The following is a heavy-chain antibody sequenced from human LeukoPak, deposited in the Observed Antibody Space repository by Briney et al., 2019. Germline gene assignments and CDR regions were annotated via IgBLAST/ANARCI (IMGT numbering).Heavy chain of an antibody. CDR2: INPNSGGT. D-gene: IGHD6-13*01. J-gene: IGHJ6*03. Sequence: ASVKVSCKASGYTFTGYYMHWVRQAPGQGLEWMGWINPNSGGTNYAQKFQGRVTMTRDTSIGTAYMELSRLRSDDTAVYYCASQREVSSWYGTYYYYYMDVWGKGTTVTVSS. V-gene: IGHV1-2*02. CDR1: GYTFTGYY. CDR3: ASQREVSSWYGTYYYYYMDV.